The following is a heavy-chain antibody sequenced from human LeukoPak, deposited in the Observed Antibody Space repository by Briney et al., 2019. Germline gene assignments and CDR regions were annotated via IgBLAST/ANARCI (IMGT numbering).Heavy chain of an antibody. Sequence: GGSLRLSCVASGITSSNYGMHWVRQAPGKGLEWVAVAWYDGTNEDYADSMKGRFTISRDNSKNTLYLEMNSLRADDTAMYYCAGDTPPGGEYYFEYWGQGALVTVSS. J-gene: IGHJ4*02. CDR2: AWYDGTNE. CDR3: AGDTPPGGEYYFEY. D-gene: IGHD3-16*01. V-gene: IGHV3-33*01. CDR1: GITSSNYG.